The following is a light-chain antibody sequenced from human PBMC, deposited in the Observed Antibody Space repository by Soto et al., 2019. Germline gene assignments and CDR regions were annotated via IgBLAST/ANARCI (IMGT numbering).Light chain of an antibody. J-gene: IGLJ2*01. CDR1: SSNIGAGYD. V-gene: IGLV1-40*01. CDR2: ANN. CDR3: QSYDSSLSGWV. Sequence: QSALTQPPSVSGAPGQRVTISCTGSSSNIGAGYDVHWYQQLPGTAPKLLIYANNNRPPGVPDRFSGSKSGTSASLAITGLQAEDEADYYCQSYDSSLSGWVFGGGTKLTVL.